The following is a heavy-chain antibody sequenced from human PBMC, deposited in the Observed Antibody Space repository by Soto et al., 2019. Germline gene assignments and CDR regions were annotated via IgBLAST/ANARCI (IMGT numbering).Heavy chain of an antibody. V-gene: IGHV4-59*08. CDR2: IYYSGST. Sequence: QVQLQESGPGLVKPSETLSLTCTVSGGSISSYYWSWIRQPPGKGLEWIGYIYYSGSTNYNPTLSSRVTISVDTSKIQFSLKLSSVTAADTAVYYCARRYGYSFDYWGQGTLVTVSS. J-gene: IGHJ4*02. CDR1: GGSISSYY. D-gene: IGHD1-1*01. CDR3: ARRYGYSFDY.